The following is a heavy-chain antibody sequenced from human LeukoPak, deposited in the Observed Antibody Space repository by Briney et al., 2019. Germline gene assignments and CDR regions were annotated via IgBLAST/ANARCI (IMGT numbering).Heavy chain of an antibody. D-gene: IGHD3-22*01. CDR2: IYYSGNT. CDR1: GGSIRSTTYY. Sequence: SETLSLTCSVSGGSIRSTTYYWGWIRQPPGKGLEWIGSIYYSGNTYYSPSLMSRVTISVDTSKNQFSLNLSSVTAADTAVYYCARAPHFFDTSGSRYYFDYWGQGTLVTVSS. V-gene: IGHV4-39*07. J-gene: IGHJ4*02. CDR3: ARAPHFFDTSGSRYYFDY.